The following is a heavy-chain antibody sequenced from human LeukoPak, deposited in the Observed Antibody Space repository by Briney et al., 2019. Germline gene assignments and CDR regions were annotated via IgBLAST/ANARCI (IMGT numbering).Heavy chain of an antibody. CDR3: ARNAPVAATTPFDY. CDR2: INHSGST. V-gene: IGHV4-34*01. D-gene: IGHD2-15*01. CDR1: GGSFSGYY. Sequence: SETLSLTCAVYGGSFSGYYWSWIRQPPGKGLEWIGKINHSGSTNYNPSLKSRVTISVDTSKNQFSLKLSSVTAADTAVYYCARNAPVAATTPFDYWGQGTLVTVSS. J-gene: IGHJ4*02.